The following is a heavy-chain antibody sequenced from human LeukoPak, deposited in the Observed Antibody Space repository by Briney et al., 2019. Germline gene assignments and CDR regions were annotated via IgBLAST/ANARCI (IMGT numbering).Heavy chain of an antibody. CDR1: GCSLSSYY. D-gene: IGHD5-24*01. J-gene: IGHJ4*02. CDR2: IYYSGTT. CDR3: ARGGFGGYNYGVDY. V-gene: IGHV4-59*01. Sequence: SETLSLTCTVSGCSLSSYYWTWIRQPPGKGLEWIGYIYYSGTTNYNPSLKNRVTISVDTSKNQFSLKLSSVTAADTAVYYCARGGFGGYNYGVDYWGQGTLVTVSS.